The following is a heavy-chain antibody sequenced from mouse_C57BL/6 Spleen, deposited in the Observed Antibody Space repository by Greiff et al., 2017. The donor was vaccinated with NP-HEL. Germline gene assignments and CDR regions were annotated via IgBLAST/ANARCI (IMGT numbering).Heavy chain of an antibody. J-gene: IGHJ4*01. D-gene: IGHD1-1*01. Sequence: EVQLQQSGAELVKPGASVKLSCTASGFNIKDYYMHWVKQRTEQGLEWIGRIDPEDGETKYAPNFQGKATITADTSSNTAYLQLSSLTSEDTAVYYCARGSHYGSSWDYAMDYWGQGTSVTVSS. CDR2: IDPEDGET. CDR3: ARGSHYGSSWDYAMDY. CDR1: GFNIKDYY. V-gene: IGHV14-2*01.